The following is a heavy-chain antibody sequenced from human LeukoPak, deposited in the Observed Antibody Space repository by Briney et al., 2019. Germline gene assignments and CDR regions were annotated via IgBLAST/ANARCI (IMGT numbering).Heavy chain of an antibody. CDR3: HRGYCSGDCFSHFDY. V-gene: IGHV1-2*04. CDR2: INTNSGHS. D-gene: IGHD2-21*02. Sequence: ASVKLSCNASGYMFTDYYMHWVRQAPGHGLEWMGLINTNSGHSNHAHKIQGWATMTRHTPISTTCMELSSLRSDQTAIYYSHRGYCSGDCFSHFDYWGQGTLVTVSS. J-gene: IGHJ4*02. CDR1: GYMFTDYY.